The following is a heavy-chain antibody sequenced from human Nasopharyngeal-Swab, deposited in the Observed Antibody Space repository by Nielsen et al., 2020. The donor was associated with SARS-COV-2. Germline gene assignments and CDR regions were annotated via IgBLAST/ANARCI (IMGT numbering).Heavy chain of an antibody. D-gene: IGHD3-22*01. CDR3: AKDVNDYYDLYYFDY. CDR1: GFGFRNYA. J-gene: IGHJ4*02. Sequence: GESLKISCAASGFGFRNYAMHWVRQAPGKGLQWVALISYDGSKKYYADAVKGRFTISRDNSKNTLYLEMHSLRAEDTAVYYCAKDVNDYYDLYYFDYWGQGTLVTVSS. CDR2: ISYDGSKK. V-gene: IGHV3-30*04.